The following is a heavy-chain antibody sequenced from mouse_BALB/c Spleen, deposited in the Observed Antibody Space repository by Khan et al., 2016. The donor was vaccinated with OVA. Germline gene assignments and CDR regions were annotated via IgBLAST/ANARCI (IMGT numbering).Heavy chain of an antibody. J-gene: IGHJ3*01. CDR2: IWSGGST. Sequence: QVQLKQSGPGLVQPSQSLSITCTVSGFSLTTYGVHWVRQSPGKGLEWLGVIWSGGSTDYNAAFISRLSISKDSSKSQVFFKMNSLQVNDTAIYYGAMNYDYDEGLAYWGQGTLVTVSA. D-gene: IGHD2-4*01. CDR1: GFSLTTYG. CDR3: AMNYDYDEGLAY. V-gene: IGHV2-2*02.